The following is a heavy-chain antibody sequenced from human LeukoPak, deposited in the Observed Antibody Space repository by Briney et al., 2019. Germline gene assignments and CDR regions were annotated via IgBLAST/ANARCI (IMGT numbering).Heavy chain of an antibody. Sequence: SQTLSLTCTVSGGSISSGDYCWSWIRQPPGKGLEWIGYIYYSGSTYYNPSLKSRVTISVDTSKNQFSLKLSSVTAADTAVYYCARQGASWGGALQETRMDVWGQGTTVTVSS. CDR1: GGSISSGDYC. D-gene: IGHD2-2*01. CDR2: IYYSGST. J-gene: IGHJ6*02. V-gene: IGHV4-30-4*01. CDR3: ARQGASWGGALQETRMDV.